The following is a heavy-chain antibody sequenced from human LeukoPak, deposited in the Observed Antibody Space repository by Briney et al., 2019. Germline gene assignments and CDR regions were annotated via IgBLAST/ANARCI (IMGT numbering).Heavy chain of an antibody. CDR1: GYTFTSYG. Sequence: ASVKVSCKASGYTFTSYGISWVRQAPGQGLEWMGWISAYNGNTNYAQKLQGRVTMTTDTSTSTAYMELRSLRSDDTAVYYCAREEFNYYDSSGYYSTPLFDYWGQGTLVTVSS. CDR3: AREEFNYYDSSGYYSTPLFDY. J-gene: IGHJ4*02. D-gene: IGHD3-22*01. V-gene: IGHV1-18*01. CDR2: ISAYNGNT.